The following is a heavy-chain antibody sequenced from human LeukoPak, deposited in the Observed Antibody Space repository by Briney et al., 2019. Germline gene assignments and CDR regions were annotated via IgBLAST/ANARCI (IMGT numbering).Heavy chain of an antibody. D-gene: IGHD2-15*01. CDR3: ARAGEYCSGGSCHFDY. CDR1: GYTFTSYY. Sequence: ASVKVSCKASGYTFTSYYMHWVRQAPGQGLEWMGWINPNSGGTNYAQKFQGRVTMTRDTSISTAYMELSRLRSDDTAVYYCARAGEYCSGGSCHFDYWGQGTLVTVSS. CDR2: INPNSGGT. V-gene: IGHV1-2*02. J-gene: IGHJ4*02.